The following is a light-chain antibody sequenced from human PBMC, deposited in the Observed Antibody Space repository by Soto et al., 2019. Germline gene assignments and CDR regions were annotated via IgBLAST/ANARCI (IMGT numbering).Light chain of an antibody. CDR1: QTISNY. CDR2: GSS. V-gene: IGKV1-39*01. J-gene: IGKJ3*01. Sequence: DIQMTQSPASLAASLGDRITISCRASQTISNYLNCYHQKPGEAPKILIYGSSTLQSGVPSTFSGSGSGTEFTLSISSLQPDDFGTYYCQQSYNVSFTFGPGTKVDVK. CDR3: QQSYNVSFT.